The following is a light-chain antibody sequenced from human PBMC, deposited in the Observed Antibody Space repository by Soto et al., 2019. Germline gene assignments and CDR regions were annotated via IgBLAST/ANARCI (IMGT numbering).Light chain of an antibody. J-gene: IGKJ3*01. CDR1: QSVSSY. CDR2: DAS. CDR3: QLRSKWPPLFT. Sequence: EIVLTQSPATLSLSPGEGATLSCRASQSVSSYLAWYQQKPGQAPRLLIYDASNRATGIPARFSGSGSGTDFTLTISSLEPEDFAVYYCQLRSKWPPLFTFGPATKVDVK. V-gene: IGKV3-11*01.